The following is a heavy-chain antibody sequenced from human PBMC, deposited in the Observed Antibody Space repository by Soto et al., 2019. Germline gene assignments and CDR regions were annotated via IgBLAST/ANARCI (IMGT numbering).Heavy chain of an antibody. V-gene: IGHV1-69*12. J-gene: IGHJ2*01. CDR2: IIPIFGTA. D-gene: IGHD5-12*01. CDR1: GGTFSSYT. Sequence: QVQLVQSGAEVKKPGSSVTVSCKASGGTFSSYTISWVRQTPGQGLEWMGGIIPIFGTANYAQKFQGRVTITANESTSTAYMELISLRSEDTAVYYCARGNHRWLQLWYFDLWGRGTLVTVS. CDR3: ARGNHRWLQLWYFDL.